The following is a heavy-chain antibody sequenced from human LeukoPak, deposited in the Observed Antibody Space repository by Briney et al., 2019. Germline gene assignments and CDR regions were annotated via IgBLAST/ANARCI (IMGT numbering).Heavy chain of an antibody. Sequence: GGSLRLSGAASGFTFSDSYMSWIRQAAGKGLEWVSYISSTSSHTNYADSVKGRFTISRDNAKKSLYLQMNSLRAEDTAVYYCARGSARWFDPWGQGTLVTVSS. CDR3: ARGSARWFDP. CDR1: GFTFSDSY. J-gene: IGHJ5*02. V-gene: IGHV3-11*05. CDR2: ISSTSSHT.